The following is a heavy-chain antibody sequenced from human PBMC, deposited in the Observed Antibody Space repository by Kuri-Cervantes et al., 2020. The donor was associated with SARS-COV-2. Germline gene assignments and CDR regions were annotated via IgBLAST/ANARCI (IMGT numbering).Heavy chain of an antibody. CDR1: GYTFTGYY. J-gene: IGHJ3*02. CDR2: INPNSGGT. D-gene: IGHD5-18*01. V-gene: IGHV1-2*02. CDR3: ARDCTSFGYSYGHAFDI. Sequence: ASVKVSCKASGYTFTGYYMHWVRQAPGQGLEWMGWINPNSGGTNYARKFQGRVTMTRDTSISTAYMELSRLRSDDTAVYYCARDCTSFGYSYGHAFDIWGQGTMVTVSS.